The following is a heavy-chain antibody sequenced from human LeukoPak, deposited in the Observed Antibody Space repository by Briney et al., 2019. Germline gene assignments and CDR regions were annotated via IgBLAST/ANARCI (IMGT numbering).Heavy chain of an antibody. V-gene: IGHV3-33*01. J-gene: IGHJ5*02. D-gene: IGHD6-19*01. CDR3: TGLYRSGWYVP. CDR1: GFTFSSYG. Sequence: GRSLRLSCGASGFTFSSYGMHWVRQAPGKGLEWVAVIWYDGSQKYYADSVKGRFTISRDNSKNVLYLQMNSLRVEDTAMYYCTGLYRSGWYVPWGQGTLVTVSS. CDR2: IWYDGSQK.